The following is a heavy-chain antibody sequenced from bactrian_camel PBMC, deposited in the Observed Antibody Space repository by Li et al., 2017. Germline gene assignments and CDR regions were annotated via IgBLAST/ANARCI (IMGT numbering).Heavy chain of an antibody. V-gene: IGHV3S53*01. CDR2: ADSQGKR. D-gene: IGHD1*01. CDR1: GYPYNPYD. Sequence: HVQLVESGGGSVQAGGSLELSCTTLGYPYNPYDACMAWFRQAPGKEREWVATADSQGKRRYANIAAGRFTVSQDRAKKTLTLRMNRLKVQDTAKYYCAADLERTCDSNDYLARKYPVWGLGTQVTVS. CDR3: AADLERTCDSNDYLARKYPV. J-gene: IGHJ4*01.